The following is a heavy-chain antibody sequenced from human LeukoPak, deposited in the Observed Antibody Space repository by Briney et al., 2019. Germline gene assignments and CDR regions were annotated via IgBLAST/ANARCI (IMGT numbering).Heavy chain of an antibody. Sequence: PSETLSLTCAVSGGSISSGGYSWSWIRQPPGKGLEWIGYIYHSGSTYYNPSLKSRVTISVDRSKNQFFLKLSSVTAADTAVYYCAREILTTVTEGRSGWFDPWGQGTLVTVSS. CDR1: GGSISSGGYS. J-gene: IGHJ5*02. CDR2: IYHSGST. CDR3: AREILTTVTEGRSGWFDP. V-gene: IGHV4-30-2*01. D-gene: IGHD4-17*01.